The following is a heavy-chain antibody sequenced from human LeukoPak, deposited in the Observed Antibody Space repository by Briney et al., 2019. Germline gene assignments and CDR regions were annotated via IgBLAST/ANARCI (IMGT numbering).Heavy chain of an antibody. Sequence: GGSLRLSCTASGFTFRAHWMTWVRQAPGKGLEWVANINHDGTEKNSIDSVKGRFTISRDNTKNSLYLQMNSLGAEDAAAYFCARDGYNYAMDVWGKGTTVTVSS. V-gene: IGHV3-7*03. D-gene: IGHD2-2*02. CDR3: ARDGYNYAMDV. CDR1: GFTFRAHW. CDR2: INHDGTEK. J-gene: IGHJ6*04.